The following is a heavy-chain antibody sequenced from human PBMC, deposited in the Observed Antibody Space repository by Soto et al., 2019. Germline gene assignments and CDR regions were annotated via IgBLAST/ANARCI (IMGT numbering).Heavy chain of an antibody. CDR1: GGTFGSYA. V-gene: IGHV1-69*13. D-gene: IGHD6-19*01. CDR2: IIPIFGTA. Sequence: SVKVSCKASGGTFGSYAISWVRQAPGQGLEWMGGIIPIFGTANYAQKFQGRVTITADESTSTAYMELSSLRSEDTAVYYCARGGIAVAGMEFDYWGQGTLVTVSS. CDR3: ARGGIAVAGMEFDY. J-gene: IGHJ4*02.